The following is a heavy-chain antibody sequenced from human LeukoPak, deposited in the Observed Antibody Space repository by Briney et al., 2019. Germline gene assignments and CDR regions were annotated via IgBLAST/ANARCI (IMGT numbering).Heavy chain of an antibody. J-gene: IGHJ4*02. V-gene: IGHV3-9*01. Sequence: PGGSLRLSCAASGFTFDDYAMHWVRQAPGKGLEWVSGISWNSGSIGYADSVKGRFTISRDNAKNSLYLQMNSLRAEDTALYYCAKEGIAAAGTPLDYWGQGTLVTVSS. CDR3: AKEGIAAAGTPLDY. CDR1: GFTFDDYA. CDR2: ISWNSGSI. D-gene: IGHD6-13*01.